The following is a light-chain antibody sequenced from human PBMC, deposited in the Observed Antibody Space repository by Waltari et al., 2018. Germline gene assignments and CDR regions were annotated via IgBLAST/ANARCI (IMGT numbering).Light chain of an antibody. CDR2: SPP. CDR3: QQFDDSPPSWT. J-gene: IGKJ1*01. Sequence: EIVLTQSPGTLSLSPGERATLSCRASQTINSNYLAWYKHKPGQAPRLLIYSPPSRATGIPDRFSGGGSGTDFTLTISRLEPEDFAMYYCQQFDDSPPSWTFGQGTKVEIK. CDR1: QTINSNY. V-gene: IGKV3-20*01.